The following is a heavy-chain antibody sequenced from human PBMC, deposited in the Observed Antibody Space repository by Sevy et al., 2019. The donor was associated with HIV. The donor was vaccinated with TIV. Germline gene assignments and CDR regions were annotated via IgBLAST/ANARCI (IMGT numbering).Heavy chain of an antibody. CDR2: ISYDGSRT. CDR3: TRGRGLLGWFDA. CDR1: GFTFSDYT. D-gene: IGHD3-16*01. V-gene: IGHV3-30*04. Sequence: GGSLRLSCAASGFTFSDYTIHWVRQAPGKGLEWVSVISYDGSRTSYADSVKGRFTISRDNSKNTLFLQMNSLGAEDTAVYYCTRGRGLLGWFDAWGQGTLVTVSS. J-gene: IGHJ5*02.